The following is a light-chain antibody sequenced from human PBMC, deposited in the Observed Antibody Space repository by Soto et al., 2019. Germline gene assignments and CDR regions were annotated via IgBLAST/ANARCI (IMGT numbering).Light chain of an antibody. CDR3: AVWDDSLDGVV. V-gene: IGLV2-8*01. J-gene: IGLJ2*01. CDR1: SSDVGGYNY. Sequence: QSVLTQPPSASGSPGQSVTISCTGTSSDVGGYNYVSWYQQHPGKAPKLMIYDVTQRPSGVPDRFSGSKSGNTASLTVSGLQAEDEADYYCAVWDDSLDGVVFGGGTKVTVL. CDR2: DVT.